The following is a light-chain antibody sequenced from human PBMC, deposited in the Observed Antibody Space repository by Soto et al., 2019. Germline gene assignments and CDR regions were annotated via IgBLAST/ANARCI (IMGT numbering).Light chain of an antibody. CDR2: GNS. J-gene: IGLJ3*02. V-gene: IGLV1-40*01. CDR3: QCYDSSLSGWV. CDR1: SSNIGAGYD. Sequence: QPVLTQPPSVSGAPGQRVTISCTGSSSNIGAGYDVHWYQQLPGTAPKLLIYGNSNRPSGVPDRFSGSKSGTSASLAITGLRAEDEADYYCQCYDSSLSGWVFGGGTKLTVL.